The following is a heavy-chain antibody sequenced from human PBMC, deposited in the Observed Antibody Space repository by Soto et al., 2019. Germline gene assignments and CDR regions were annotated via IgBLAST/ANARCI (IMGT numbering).Heavy chain of an antibody. V-gene: IGHV4-34*01. D-gene: IGHD3-3*01. CDR3: ARGRSSVPDRRGIGYYGLDV. CDR1: GGSFSGYY. J-gene: IGHJ6*02. CDR2: SNHSGIT. Sequence: QVQLQQWGAGLLKPSETLSLTCVVNGGSFSGYYWSWVRQPPGKGLEWIGESNHSGITDSSPSLKRRVTISVDASRSEFSLNLTSVTAADTAVYYCARGRSSVPDRRGIGYYGLDVWGQGTTVTVS.